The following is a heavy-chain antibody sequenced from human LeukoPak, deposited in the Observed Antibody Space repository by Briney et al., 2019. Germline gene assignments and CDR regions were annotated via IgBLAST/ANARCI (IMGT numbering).Heavy chain of an antibody. CDR2: IYGSGST. CDR3: ARGGWYPESFQH. V-gene: IGHV4-61*05. D-gene: IGHD6-19*01. Sequence: PSETLSLTCTVSGGSISSSSHSWGWIRQPPGKGLEWIGYIYGSGSTNYNPSLKSRVTISVDTSKNQFSLKLSSVTAADTAVYYCARGGWYPESFQHWGQGALVTVSS. J-gene: IGHJ1*01. CDR1: GGSISSSSHS.